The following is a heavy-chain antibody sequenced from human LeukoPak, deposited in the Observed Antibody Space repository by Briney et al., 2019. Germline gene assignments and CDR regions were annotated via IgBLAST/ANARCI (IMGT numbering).Heavy chain of an antibody. V-gene: IGHV3-30*04. CDR1: RLTFRSYA. D-gene: IGHD5-12*01. Sequence: GGSLRLSCPASRLTFRSYAMRGGRQAPGKGLEWVAVISYDGSNKYYADSVKGRFTISRDNSKNTLYLQMNSLRAEDTAVYYCASSLGGYLLYFDYWGQGTLVTVSS. CDR2: ISYDGSNK. CDR3: ASSLGGYLLYFDY. J-gene: IGHJ4*02.